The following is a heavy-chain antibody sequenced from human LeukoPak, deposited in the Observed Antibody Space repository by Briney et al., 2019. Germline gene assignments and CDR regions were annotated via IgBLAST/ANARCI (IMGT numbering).Heavy chain of an antibody. CDR2: INWNGGST. Sequence: GGSLRLSCAASGLTFDYYGMSWVRQAPGKGLEWVSGINWNGGSTGYADSVKGRFTISRDNAKNSLYLQMNSLRAEDTALYYCARDSNYDFWSGYFWFDPWGQGTLVTVSS. CDR3: ARDSNYDFWSGYFWFDP. CDR1: GLTFDYYG. V-gene: IGHV3-20*04. J-gene: IGHJ5*02. D-gene: IGHD3-3*01.